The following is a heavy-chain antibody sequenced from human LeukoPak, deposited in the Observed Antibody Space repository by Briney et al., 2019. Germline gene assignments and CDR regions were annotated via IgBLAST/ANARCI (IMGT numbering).Heavy chain of an antibody. D-gene: IGHD5-18*01. Sequence: PSQTLSLTCTVSGGSISSGGYYWSWIRQHPGKGLEWIGYIYYSGSTYYNPSLKSRVTISVDTSKNQFSLKLSSVTAADTAVYYCARVRYSYEKYIDYWGQGTLVTVSS. CDR3: ARVRYSYEKYIDY. CDR1: GGSISSGGYY. J-gene: IGHJ4*02. CDR2: IYYSGST. V-gene: IGHV4-31*03.